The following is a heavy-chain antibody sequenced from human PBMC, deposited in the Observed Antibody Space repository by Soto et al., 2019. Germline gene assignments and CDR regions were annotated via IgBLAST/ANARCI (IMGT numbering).Heavy chain of an antibody. Sequence: EVQLVESGGGLVQPGRSLRLSCAASGFTFDDFAMYWVRQVPGKSLEWVSGINWNSGSVAYSDSVKGRFTISRDNAKNSLYLQMNSLRPEDTAFYSGVKDRLGFQWMGRSAFDYWGQGTLVTVSS. V-gene: IGHV3-9*01. CDR3: VKDRLGFQWMGRSAFDY. CDR1: GFTFDDFA. D-gene: IGHD6-19*01. J-gene: IGHJ4*02. CDR2: INWNSGSV.